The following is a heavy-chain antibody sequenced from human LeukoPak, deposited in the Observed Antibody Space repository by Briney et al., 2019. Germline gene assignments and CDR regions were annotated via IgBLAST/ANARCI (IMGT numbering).Heavy chain of an antibody. Sequence: GGSLRLSCAASGFTFSSHSMNWVRQAPGKGLEWVSYISSSSTIYYADSVKGRFTISRDNAKNSLYLQMNSLRAEDTAVYYCARGVYYYEDWGQGTLVTVSS. D-gene: IGHD3-22*01. CDR3: ARGVYYYED. CDR2: ISSSSTI. CDR1: GFTFSSHS. V-gene: IGHV3-48*01. J-gene: IGHJ4*02.